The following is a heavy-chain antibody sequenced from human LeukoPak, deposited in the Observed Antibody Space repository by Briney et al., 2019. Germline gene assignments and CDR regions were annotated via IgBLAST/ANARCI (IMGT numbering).Heavy chain of an antibody. CDR2: ISGYNGNT. J-gene: IGHJ4*02. CDR1: GYNFNIYG. CDR3: ARDERARDFGAAGYFDY. V-gene: IGHV1-18*01. D-gene: IGHD4-17*01. Sequence: ASVKVSCKTSGYNFNIYGISWVRQAPGQGLEWMGWISGYNGNTNSAPKLQGRVIMTTDTSTSTAHMELRSLTSDDTAVYYCARDERARDFGAAGYFDYWGQGTLVTVSS.